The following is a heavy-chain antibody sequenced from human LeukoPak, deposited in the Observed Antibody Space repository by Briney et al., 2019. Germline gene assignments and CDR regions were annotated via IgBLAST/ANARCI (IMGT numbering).Heavy chain of an antibody. V-gene: IGHV4-59*08. J-gene: IGHJ3*02. CDR1: GGSISSYY. CDR2: IYYSGST. D-gene: IGHD3-10*01. Sequence: PSETLSLTCTVSGGSISSYYWSWIRQPPGKGLEWIGYIYYSGSTNYNPSLKSRVTISVDTSKNQFSLKLSSVTAADTAVYYCARVRGLEWRESAFDIWGQGTMVTVSS. CDR3: ARVRGLEWRESAFDI.